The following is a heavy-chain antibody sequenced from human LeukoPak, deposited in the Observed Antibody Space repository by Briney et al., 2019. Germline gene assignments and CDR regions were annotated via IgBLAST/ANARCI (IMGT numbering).Heavy chain of an antibody. Sequence: ASVKVSCKVSGYTLTELSMHWVRQAPGKGLEWMGGFDPEDGETIYAQKFQGRVTMTEDTSTDTAYMELSSLRSEDTAVYYCATMRAVRGVAWCYFDYWGQGTLVTVSS. J-gene: IGHJ4*02. D-gene: IGHD3-10*02. CDR3: ATMRAVRGVAWCYFDY. V-gene: IGHV1-24*01. CDR1: GYTLTELS. CDR2: FDPEDGET.